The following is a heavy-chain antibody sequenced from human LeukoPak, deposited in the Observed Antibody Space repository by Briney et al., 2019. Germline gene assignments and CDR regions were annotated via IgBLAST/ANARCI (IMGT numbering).Heavy chain of an antibody. CDR2: IKQDGSEK. Sequence: GGSLRLSCAASGFTFSSYWTTWIRQAPGKGLEWVANIKQDGSEKYYVDSVKGRFTISRDNAKNSLYLQMNSLRAEDRAVYYCARDTGGGYSCYDCWGQGTLVTVSS. V-gene: IGHV3-7*01. CDR3: ARDTGGGYSCYDC. D-gene: IGHD5-18*01. J-gene: IGHJ4*02. CDR1: GFTFSSYW.